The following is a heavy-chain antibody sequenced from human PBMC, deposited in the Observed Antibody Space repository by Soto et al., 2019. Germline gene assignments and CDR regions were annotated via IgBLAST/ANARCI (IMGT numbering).Heavy chain of an antibody. Sequence: GGSLRLSCAASGFTFSRYALHWVRQAPGKGLEWVAIISYDGYNKYYADSVKGRFTISRDNSKNTLYLQMNSLRAVDTAVYYCAILKAVAVTGPGHLDHWGEGILATV. J-gene: IGHJ4*02. CDR1: GFTFSRYA. D-gene: IGHD6-19*01. V-gene: IGHV3-30-3*01. CDR3: AILKAVAVTGPGHLDH. CDR2: ISYDGYNK.